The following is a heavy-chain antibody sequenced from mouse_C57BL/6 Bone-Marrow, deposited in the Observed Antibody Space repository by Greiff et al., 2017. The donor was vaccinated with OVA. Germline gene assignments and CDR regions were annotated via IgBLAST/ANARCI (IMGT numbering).Heavy chain of an antibody. CDR3: ARTGSNYGGFAY. V-gene: IGHV3-6*01. CDR2: ISYDGSN. Sequence: EVKLQESGPGLVKPSQSLSLTCSVTGYSITSGYYWNWIRQFPGNKLEWMGYISYDGSNNYNPSLKNRISITRDTSKNQFFLKLNSVTTEDTATYYCARTGSNYGGFAYWGQGTLVTVSA. CDR1: GYSITSGYY. J-gene: IGHJ3*01. D-gene: IGHD2-5*01.